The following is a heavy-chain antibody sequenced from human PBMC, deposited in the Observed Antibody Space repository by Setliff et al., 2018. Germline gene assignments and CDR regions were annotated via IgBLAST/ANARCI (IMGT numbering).Heavy chain of an antibody. CDR1: DGSISTYY. J-gene: IGHJ4*02. CDR2: MYSSGST. CDR3: ASHPRVTIFGVVAFDY. V-gene: IGHV4-59*04. Sequence: SETLSLTCTVSDGSISTYYWSWIRQPPGKGLEWIGSMYSSGSTYYNPSLKSRVTMSVDTSQNQFSLKLSSVTAADTAAYYCASHPRVTIFGVVAFDYWGQGILVTVSS. D-gene: IGHD3-3*01.